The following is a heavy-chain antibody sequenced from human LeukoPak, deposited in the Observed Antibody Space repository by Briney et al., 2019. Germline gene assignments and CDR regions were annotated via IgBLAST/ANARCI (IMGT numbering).Heavy chain of an antibody. J-gene: IGHJ4*02. CDR1: GFTFSDYS. CDR2: ISSSSSYT. D-gene: IGHD4-17*01. Sequence: GGSLGLSCAAPGFTFSDYSMSWIRQAPGKGLEWVSYISSSSSYTDYADSVKGRFTISRDNAKNSLHLEMNSLRAEDTAVYYCARGGDGDYVFDYWGQGTLVTVSS. V-gene: IGHV3-11*06. CDR3: ARGGDGDYVFDY.